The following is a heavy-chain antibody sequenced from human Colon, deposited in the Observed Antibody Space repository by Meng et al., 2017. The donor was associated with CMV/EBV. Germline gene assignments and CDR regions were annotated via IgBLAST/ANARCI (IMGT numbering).Heavy chain of an antibody. CDR3: ARKGWNYREAFDM. Sequence: GESLKISYEGSGFIFSAYAMHWVRQAPGKGLEWISHISTQSLTTVYADSVKGRFNISRDNAKNSLYLQMNSLRAEDTAVYYCARKGWNYREAFDMWGQGTRVTVSS. D-gene: IGHD3-16*02. CDR1: GFIFSAYA. V-gene: IGHV3-48*04. J-gene: IGHJ3*02. CDR2: ISTQSLTT.